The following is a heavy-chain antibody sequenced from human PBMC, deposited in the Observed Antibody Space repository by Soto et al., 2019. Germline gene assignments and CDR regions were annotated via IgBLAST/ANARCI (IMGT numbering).Heavy chain of an antibody. Sequence: PGGSLRLSCVASGFTFSDFHMHWVRQASGKGLEWIAYITDTSKTIYYANSVEGRFTISRDNAKNSLDLQMNSLRDEDTALYYCAGDSHRGGALDVWGPGTTVTVSS. V-gene: IGHV3-48*02. D-gene: IGHD3-10*01. CDR1: GFTFSDFH. CDR2: ITDTSKTI. CDR3: AGDSHRGGALDV. J-gene: IGHJ6*02.